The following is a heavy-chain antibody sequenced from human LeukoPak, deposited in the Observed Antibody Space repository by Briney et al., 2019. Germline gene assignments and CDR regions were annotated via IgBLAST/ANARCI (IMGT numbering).Heavy chain of an antibody. V-gene: IGHV3-23*01. J-gene: IGHJ6*03. CDR3: AKDHDYGDFGGSYYYMDV. CDR2: ISASGGST. Sequence: GGSLRLSCAASGFTVSDNYMSWVRQAPGKGLEWVSAISASGGSTFYADSVKGRFTFSRDNSKSTLYLQMNSLRAEDTAVYYCAKDHDYGDFGGSYYYMDVWGKGTTVTVSS. D-gene: IGHD4-17*01. CDR1: GFTVSDNY.